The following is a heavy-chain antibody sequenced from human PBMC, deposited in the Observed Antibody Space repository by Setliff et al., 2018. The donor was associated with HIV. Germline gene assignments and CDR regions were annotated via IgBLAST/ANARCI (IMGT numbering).Heavy chain of an antibody. D-gene: IGHD3-16*02. CDR3: ARHKDSYYVWGSYRPDGFDI. Sequence: PSETLSLTCTVSGGSSSRSSVYWGWMRQPPGKGLEWIGNIYRSGRTYYNTSLRSRLTITLDTSKNQFYLNLNSLTDADRALYYCARHKDSYYVWGSYRPDGFDIWGPGTTVTVSS. J-gene: IGHJ3*02. CDR2: IYRSGRT. V-gene: IGHV4-39*01. CDR1: GGSSSRSSVY.